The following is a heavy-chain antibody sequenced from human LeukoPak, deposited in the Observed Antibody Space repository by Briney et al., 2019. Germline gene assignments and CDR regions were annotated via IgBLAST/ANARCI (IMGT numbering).Heavy chain of an antibody. D-gene: IGHD3-22*01. J-gene: IGHJ5*02. CDR1: GYTLTELS. V-gene: IGHV1-24*01. CDR3: AKDFSGVYYPDP. CDR2: FDPEDGET. Sequence: ASVKVSCKVSGYTLTELSMHWVRQAPGKGLEWMGGFDPEDGETIYAQKFQGRVTMTEDTSTDTAYMELSSLRSEDTAVYYCAKDFSGVYYPDPWGQGTLVTVSS.